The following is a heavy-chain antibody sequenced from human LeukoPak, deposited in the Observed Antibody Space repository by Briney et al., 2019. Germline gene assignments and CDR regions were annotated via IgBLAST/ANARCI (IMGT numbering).Heavy chain of an antibody. CDR3: ATIYGDYSDFDS. CDR2: ITHDGRI. Sequence: SETLSLTCAVYGASFRGSYWSWLRQPPGKGLEWIGEITHDGRINHNPSLKSRVTISVDRSMNQFSLKLSSVTVADTAVYYCATIYGDYSDFDSWGQGNLVTVSS. CDR1: GASFRGSY. D-gene: IGHD4-17*01. V-gene: IGHV4-34*01. J-gene: IGHJ4*02.